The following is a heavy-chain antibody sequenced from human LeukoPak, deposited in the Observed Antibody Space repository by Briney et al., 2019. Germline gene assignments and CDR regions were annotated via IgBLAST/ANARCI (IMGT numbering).Heavy chain of an antibody. CDR1: GGSISSYY. CDR3: ARRRQDSSGWEYYFDY. Sequence: SETLSLTCTVSGGSISSYYWSWIRQPPGKGLEWIGYIYTSGSTNYKPSLKSRVTISVDTSKNQFSLKLSSVTAADTAVYYCARRRQDSSGWEYYFDYWGQGTLVTVSS. CDR2: IYTSGST. D-gene: IGHD6-19*01. V-gene: IGHV4-4*09. J-gene: IGHJ4*02.